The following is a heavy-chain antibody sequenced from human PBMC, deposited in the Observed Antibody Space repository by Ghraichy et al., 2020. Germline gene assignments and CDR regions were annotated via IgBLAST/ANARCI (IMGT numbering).Heavy chain of an antibody. CDR1: GFTFSSYA. CDR3: VKGFGEFGLDY. Sequence: GGSLRLSCSASGFTFSSYAMHWVRQAPGKGLEYVSAISSNGGSTYYADSVKGRFTISRDNSKNTLYLQMSSLRAEDTAVYYCVKGFGEFGLDYWGQGTLVTVSS. CDR2: ISSNGGST. V-gene: IGHV3-64D*06. J-gene: IGHJ4*02. D-gene: IGHD3-10*01.